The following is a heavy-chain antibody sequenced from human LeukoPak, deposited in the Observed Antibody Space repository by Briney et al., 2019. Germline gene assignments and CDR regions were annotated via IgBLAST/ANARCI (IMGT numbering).Heavy chain of an antibody. J-gene: IGHJ6*02. CDR3: ARVGASSSWPLAFGYYYYGMDV. D-gene: IGHD6-13*01. Sequence: GASVKVSCKASGYTFTSYGISWVRQAPGQGLEWMGWISAYNGNTNYAQKLQGRVTMTTDTSTSTAYMELRSLRSDDTAVYYCARVGASSSWPLAFGYYYYGMDVWGQGTTVTVSS. CDR2: ISAYNGNT. V-gene: IGHV1-18*01. CDR1: GYTFTSYG.